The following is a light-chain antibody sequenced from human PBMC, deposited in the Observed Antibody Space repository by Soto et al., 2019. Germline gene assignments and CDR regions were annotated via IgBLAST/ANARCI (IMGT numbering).Light chain of an antibody. Sequence: EILMTQSPATLSVSPGERATLSYRASQSVDSNLAWYQQKPGQAPRLLIYGASTRATGISARFSGSGSGTEFTLTISSLQSEDFGVYYCQQYNNWWTFGQGTKV. CDR2: GAS. V-gene: IGKV3-15*01. CDR3: QQYNNWWT. CDR1: QSVDSN. J-gene: IGKJ1*01.